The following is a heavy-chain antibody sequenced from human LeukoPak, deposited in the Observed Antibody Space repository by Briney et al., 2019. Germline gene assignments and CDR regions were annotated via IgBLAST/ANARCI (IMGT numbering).Heavy chain of an antibody. CDR3: ARVGDHFHWYLDL. CDR2: LYSGSST. V-gene: IGHV3-53*01. J-gene: IGHJ2*01. D-gene: IGHD3-3*02. CDR1: GFTVSTNY. Sequence: GGSLRLSCAASGFTVSTNYMNWVRQAPGKGLEWVSILYSGSSTYYADSVEGRFIVSRDSSKNTLSLQMNHPRAEDTAVYYCARVGDHFHWYLDLWGRGTLVTVSS.